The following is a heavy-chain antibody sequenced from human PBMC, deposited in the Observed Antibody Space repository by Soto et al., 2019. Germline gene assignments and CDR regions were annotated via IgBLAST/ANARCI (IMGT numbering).Heavy chain of an antibody. CDR3: AREQYVDTAMGSFDY. CDR2: ISSSSSYI. V-gene: IGHV3-21*01. Sequence: PGGSLRLSCAASGFTFSSYSMNWVRQAPGKGLEWVSSISSSSSYIYYADSVKGRFTISRDNAKNSLYLQMNSLRVEDTSVYYCAREQYVDTAMGSFDYWGQGTLVTVSS. CDR1: GFTFSSYS. D-gene: IGHD5-18*01. J-gene: IGHJ4*02.